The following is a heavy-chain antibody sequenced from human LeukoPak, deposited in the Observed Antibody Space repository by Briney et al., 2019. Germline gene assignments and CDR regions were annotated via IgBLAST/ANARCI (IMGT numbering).Heavy chain of an antibody. Sequence: GGSLRLSCAASGFTFSTYWMHWVRQAPGKGLVWVSRINTDGSSPSYADSVKGRFTISRDNAKNTLYLQMNSLRAEGTAVYYCTRDPSLFSGYFDYWGQGALVSVS. CDR2: INTDGSSP. J-gene: IGHJ4*02. CDR1: GFTFSTYW. V-gene: IGHV3-74*01. D-gene: IGHD3-10*02. CDR3: TRDPSLFSGYFDY.